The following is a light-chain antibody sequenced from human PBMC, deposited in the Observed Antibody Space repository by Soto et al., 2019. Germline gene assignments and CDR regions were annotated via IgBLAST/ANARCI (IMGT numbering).Light chain of an antibody. J-gene: IGKJ4*01. CDR2: DAS. CDR1: QSISSW. V-gene: IGKV1-5*01. Sequence: DIQMTQSPSTLSASVGDRVTITCRASQSISSWMAWYQQKPGKAPKLLIYDASSLESGVPSRFSGSGSGTEFTLTISSLQPDDFATYYCQQYNSYSPLTFGGGNQVEIK. CDR3: QQYNSYSPLT.